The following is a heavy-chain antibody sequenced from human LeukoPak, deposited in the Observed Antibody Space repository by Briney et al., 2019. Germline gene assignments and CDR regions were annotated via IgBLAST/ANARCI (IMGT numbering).Heavy chain of an antibody. V-gene: IGHV3-64*01. D-gene: IGHD6-13*01. CDR1: GFSFSDYA. CDR3: AREGSVAASGPRTPFDY. CDR2: ISSNGDST. Sequence: PGGSLRLSCAASGFSFSDYAMDWVRQAPGKGLEYVSAISSNGDSTNYANSVRGRFTISRDNSKNTLYLQMGSLRAEDMAVYYCAREGSVAASGPRTPFDYWGQGTLVTVSS. J-gene: IGHJ4*02.